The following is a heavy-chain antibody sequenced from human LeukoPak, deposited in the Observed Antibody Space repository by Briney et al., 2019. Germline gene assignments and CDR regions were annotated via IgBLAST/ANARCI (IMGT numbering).Heavy chain of an antibody. CDR1: GFIFSSYS. J-gene: IGHJ4*02. CDR2: ISATGNYI. V-gene: IGHV3-21*01. CDR3: ARAAVAGTVHDY. D-gene: IGHD1-1*01. Sequence: TGGSLRLSCAASGFIFSSYSMNWVRQAPGKGLGWVSSISATGNYIYYADSVKGRFTISRDNAKNSLYLQMNSLRAEDTAVYYCARAAVAGTVHDYWGQGTLVTVSS.